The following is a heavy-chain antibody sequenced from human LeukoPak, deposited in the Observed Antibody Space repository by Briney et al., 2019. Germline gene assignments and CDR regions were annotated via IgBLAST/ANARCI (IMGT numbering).Heavy chain of an antibody. CDR3: ARAPSRIDAFDI. Sequence: SQTLSLTCGLSGDSVSSNSAAWNWVRQSPSRGLEWLGRTYYRSKWYNDYAVSVKSRITINPDTSKNQFSLQLNSVTPEDTAVYYCARAPSRIDAFDIWGQGTVVTVSS. CDR2: TYYRSKWYN. CDR1: GDSVSSNSAA. D-gene: IGHD1-14*01. V-gene: IGHV6-1*01. J-gene: IGHJ3*02.